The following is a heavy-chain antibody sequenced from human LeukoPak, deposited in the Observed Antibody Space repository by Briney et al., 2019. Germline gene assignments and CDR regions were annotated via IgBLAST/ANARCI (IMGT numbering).Heavy chain of an antibody. V-gene: IGHV3-74*01. Sequence: GGSLRLSCAASGFTFSSYAMSWVRQAPGKGLVWVSRINSDGSSTSYADSVKGRFTISRDNAKNTLYLQMNSLRAEDTAVYYCARGFEGYCSGGSCPGIFDYWGQGTLVTVSS. J-gene: IGHJ4*02. D-gene: IGHD2-15*01. CDR3: ARGFEGYCSGGSCPGIFDY. CDR1: GFTFSSYA. CDR2: INSDGSST.